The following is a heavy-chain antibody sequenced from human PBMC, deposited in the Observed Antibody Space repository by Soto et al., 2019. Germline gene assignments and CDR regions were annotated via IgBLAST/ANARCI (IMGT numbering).Heavy chain of an antibody. J-gene: IGHJ4*02. CDR3: ARAAMGGSSWPFDY. D-gene: IGHD6-13*01. CDR1: GGSISSSNW. CDR2: IYHSGST. Sequence: QVQLQESGPGLVKPSGTLSLTCAVSGGSISSSNWWSWVRQPPGKGLEWIGEIYHSGSTHYNPSLKRRGTISVDKSKNQCSRKRSSVTAADTAVYYCARAAMGGSSWPFDYWGQGTLVTVSS. V-gene: IGHV4-4*02.